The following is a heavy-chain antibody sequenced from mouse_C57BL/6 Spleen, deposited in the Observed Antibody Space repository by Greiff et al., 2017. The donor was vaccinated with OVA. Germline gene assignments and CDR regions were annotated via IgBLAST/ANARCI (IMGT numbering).Heavy chain of an antibody. J-gene: IGHJ2*01. V-gene: IGHV1-50*01. Sequence: QVQLQQPGAELVKPGASVKLSCKASGYTFTSYWMQWVKQRPGQGLEWIGEIDPSDSYTNYNQKFKGKATLTVDTSSSTAYTQLSSLTSEDSAVYYCARRGYDDYDERVYFDYWGQGTTLTVSS. CDR1: GYTFTSYW. CDR2: IDPSDSYT. CDR3: ARRGYDDYDERVYFDY. D-gene: IGHD2-4*01.